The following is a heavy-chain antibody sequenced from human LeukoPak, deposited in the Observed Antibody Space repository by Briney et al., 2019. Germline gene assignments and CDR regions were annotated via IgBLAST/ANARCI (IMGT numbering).Heavy chain of an antibody. CDR3: ARDVDQRWEPKSGLGY. Sequence: SETLSLTCTVSGGSISSSSYYWSWIRQPAGKGLEWIGRIHTSGSTNYNPSLKSRVTMSVDTSKNQFSLKLSSVTAADTAVYYCARDVDQRWEPKSGLGYWGQGTLVTVSS. J-gene: IGHJ4*02. D-gene: IGHD1-26*01. V-gene: IGHV4-61*02. CDR2: IHTSGST. CDR1: GGSISSSSYY.